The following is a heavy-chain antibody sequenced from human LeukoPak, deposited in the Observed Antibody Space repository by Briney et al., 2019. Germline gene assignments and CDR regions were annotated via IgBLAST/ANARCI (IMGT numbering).Heavy chain of an antibody. CDR3: ARSISTTGTDY. CDR2: IYHSGST. Sequence: SETLSLTCAVSGYSISSGYYWAWIRQPPGKGLEWIGSIYHSGSTYYNPSLKSRVTISVDTSKNQFSLRLSSVTAADTAMYCCARSISTTGTDYWGQGTLVTVSS. V-gene: IGHV4-38-2*01. D-gene: IGHD1-7*01. J-gene: IGHJ4*02. CDR1: GYSISSGYY.